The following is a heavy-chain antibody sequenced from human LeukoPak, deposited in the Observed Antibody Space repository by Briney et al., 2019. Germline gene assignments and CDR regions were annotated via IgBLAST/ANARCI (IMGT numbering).Heavy chain of an antibody. CDR1: GGSISSGGYY. V-gene: IGHV4-31*03. CDR3: ARLGYCSGGSCYYYYYGMDV. J-gene: IGHJ6*02. D-gene: IGHD2-15*01. Sequence: SQTLSLTCIVSGGSISSGGYYWSWIRQHPGKGLEWIGYIYYSGSTYYNPSLKSRVTISVDTSKNQFSLKLSSVTAADTAVYYCARLGYCSGGSCYYYYYGMDVWGQGTTVTVSS. CDR2: IYYSGST.